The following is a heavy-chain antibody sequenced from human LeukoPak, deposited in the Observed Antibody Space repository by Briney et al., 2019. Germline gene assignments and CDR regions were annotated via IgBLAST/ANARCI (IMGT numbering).Heavy chain of an antibody. V-gene: IGHV1-8*01. J-gene: IGHJ1*01. D-gene: IGHD3-22*01. CDR3: ARGPDYYESPYFQH. Sequence: ASVKVSCKASGYTFTSYDINWVRQATGQGLEWMGWMNPNSGNTGYAQKFQGRVTMTRNTSISTAYMELSSLRSEDTAVYYCARGPDYYESPYFQHWGQGTRVTVSS. CDR2: MNPNSGNT. CDR1: GYTFTSYD.